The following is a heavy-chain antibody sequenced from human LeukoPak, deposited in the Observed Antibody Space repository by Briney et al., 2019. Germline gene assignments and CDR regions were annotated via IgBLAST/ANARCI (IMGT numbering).Heavy chain of an antibody. V-gene: IGHV3-21*01. CDR3: AREQLWFGESAFDY. CDR2: ISSSSSYI. D-gene: IGHD3-10*01. CDR1: GFTFSSYS. J-gene: IGHJ4*02. Sequence: KTGGSLRLSCAASGFTFSSYSMNWVRQAPGKGLEWVSSISSSSSYIYYADSVKGRFTISRDNAKNSLYLQMNSLRAEDTAVYYCAREQLWFGESAFDYWGQGTLVTVSS.